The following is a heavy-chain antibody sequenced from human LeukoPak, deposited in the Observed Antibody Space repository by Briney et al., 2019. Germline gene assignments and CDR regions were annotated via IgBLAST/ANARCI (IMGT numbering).Heavy chain of an antibody. CDR1: GYTFTSYA. D-gene: IGHD3-10*01. J-gene: IGHJ4*02. V-gene: IGHV1-3*01. Sequence: GASVTVSCKASGYTFTSYAMHWVRQAPGQRLEWMGWINAGNGNTKYSQKFQGRVTITRDTSASTAYMELSSLRSEDTAVYYCARTYYYGSGRRNYFDYWGQGTLVTVSS. CDR3: ARTYYYGSGRRNYFDY. CDR2: INAGNGNT.